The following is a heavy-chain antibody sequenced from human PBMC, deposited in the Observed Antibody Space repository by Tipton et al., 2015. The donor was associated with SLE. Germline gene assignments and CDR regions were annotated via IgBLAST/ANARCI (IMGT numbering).Heavy chain of an antibody. CDR2: IYYSGST. CDR3: ARHSSSWYKDWFDP. D-gene: IGHD6-13*01. V-gene: IGHV4-39*01. Sequence: LRLSCTLSGGSISSSSYYWGWIRQPPGKGLEWIGSIYYSGSTYYNPSLKSRVTISVDTSKNQFSLKLSSVTAADTAVYYCARHSSSWYKDWFDPWGQGTLVPVSS. J-gene: IGHJ5*02. CDR1: GGSISSSSYY.